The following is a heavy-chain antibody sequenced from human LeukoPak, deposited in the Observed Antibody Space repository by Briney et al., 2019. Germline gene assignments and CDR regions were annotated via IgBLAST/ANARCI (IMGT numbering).Heavy chain of an antibody. J-gene: IGHJ4*02. CDR3: ARNPGTVFDY. Sequence: SETLSLTSTVSCGSISSCYGIWIRQPPGKGREGIGYIYYSGSTNYNPSLKRRVTISLEIAKHQFSLNLTSMTVADTDVSDFARNPGTVFDYSGQGALVTAPS. CDR1: CGSISSCY. V-gene: IGHV4-59*08. CDR2: IYYSGST.